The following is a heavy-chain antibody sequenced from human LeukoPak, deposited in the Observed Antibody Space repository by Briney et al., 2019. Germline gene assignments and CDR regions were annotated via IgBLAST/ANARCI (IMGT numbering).Heavy chain of an antibody. CDR1: GFTVSGNY. D-gene: IGHD2-15*01. J-gene: IGHJ5*02. CDR2: IYSSGST. Sequence: GGSLRLSCAASGFTVSGNYMGWVRQAPGKGLEWVSVIYSSGSTYYADSVKGRFTISRDNSKNTLYLQMNSLRAEDTAVYYCARESCSGGSCYPDPWGQGTLVTVSS. CDR3: ARESCSGGSCYPDP. V-gene: IGHV3-66*01.